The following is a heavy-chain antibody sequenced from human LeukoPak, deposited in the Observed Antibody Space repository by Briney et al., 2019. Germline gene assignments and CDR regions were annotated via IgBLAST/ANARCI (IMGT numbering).Heavy chain of an antibody. CDR2: IIPIFGTA. D-gene: IGHD6-13*01. J-gene: IGHJ6*02. CDR3: ATWGSSSSPLPTMDV. CDR1: GGIFSSYA. V-gene: IGHV1-69*13. Sequence: ASVKVSCKASGGIFSSYAISWVRQAPGQGLEWMGGIIPIFGTANYAQKFQGRVTITADESTSTAYMELSSLRSEDTAVYYCATWGSSSSPLPTMDVWGQGTTVTVSS.